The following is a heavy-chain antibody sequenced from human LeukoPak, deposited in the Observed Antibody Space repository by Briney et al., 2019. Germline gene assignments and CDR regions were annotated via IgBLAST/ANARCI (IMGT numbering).Heavy chain of an antibody. V-gene: IGHV3-48*01. CDR2: ISSSGSTK. CDR1: GITFSSYS. J-gene: IGHJ5*02. D-gene: IGHD1-26*01. CDR3: VRDLTIVGVAQVHH. Sequence: GGSLRLSCGASGITFSSYSMNWVRQAPGKGLEWVSYISSSGSTKYYADSVKGRFSISRDNAKNSLFLHMNSLRAEDTAVYYCVRDLTIVGVAQVHHWGQGTLVTVSS.